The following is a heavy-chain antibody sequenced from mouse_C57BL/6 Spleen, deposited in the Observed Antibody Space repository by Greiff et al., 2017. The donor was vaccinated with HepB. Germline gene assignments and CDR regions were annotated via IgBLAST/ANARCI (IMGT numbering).Heavy chain of an antibody. CDR1: GYTFTDYN. CDR3: ATESDWYFDV. V-gene: IGHV1-18*01. CDR2: INPNNGGN. J-gene: IGHJ1*03. Sequence: EVQLQQSGPELVKPGASVKIPCKASGYTFTDYNMDWVKQSHGKSLEWIGDINPNNGGNIYNQKFKGKATLTVDKSSSTAYMELRSLTSGDTAVYDWATESDWYFDVWGTGTTVTVSS.